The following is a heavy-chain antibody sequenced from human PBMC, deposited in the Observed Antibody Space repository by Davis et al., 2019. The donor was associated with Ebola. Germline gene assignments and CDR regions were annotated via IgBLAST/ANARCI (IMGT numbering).Heavy chain of an antibody. CDR1: GYTFTSYG. Sequence: AASVKVSCKASGYTFTSYGISWVRQAPGQGLEWMGWISAYNGNTNYAQKLQGRVTMTTDTSTSTAYMELRSLRSDDTAVYYCARGRTRQLFYYYYGMDVWGQGTTVAVSS. J-gene: IGHJ6*02. V-gene: IGHV1-18*01. CDR3: ARGRTRQLFYYYYGMDV. CDR2: ISAYNGNT. D-gene: IGHD6-6*01.